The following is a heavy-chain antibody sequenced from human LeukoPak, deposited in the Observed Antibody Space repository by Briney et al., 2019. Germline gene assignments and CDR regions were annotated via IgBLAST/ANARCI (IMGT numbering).Heavy chain of an antibody. J-gene: IGHJ4*02. CDR1: GGTFSSYA. Sequence: SVKVSCKASGGTFSSYAISWVRQAPGQGLEWMGRIIPIFGTANYAQKFQGRVTITTDESTSTAYMELSSLRSEDTAAYYCARENMITFGGVIVPDYWGQGTLVTVSS. CDR2: IIPIFGTA. CDR3: ARENMITFGGVIVPDY. V-gene: IGHV1-69*05. D-gene: IGHD3-16*02.